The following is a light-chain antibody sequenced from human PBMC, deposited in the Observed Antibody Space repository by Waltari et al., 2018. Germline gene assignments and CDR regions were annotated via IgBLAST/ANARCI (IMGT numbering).Light chain of an antibody. CDR1: QSVNSN. J-gene: IGKJ1*01. CDR3: QQYDNWPPWT. V-gene: IGKV3-15*01. Sequence: EIVMPQSPATLSVSPGERATLSCRASQSVNSNLACYQQQPSQAPWFLIYGPSTTPADIPSRFSGGRAETEFTHTISSLHSEDFAVYYCQQYDNWPPWTFGQGTKVEIK. CDR2: GPS.